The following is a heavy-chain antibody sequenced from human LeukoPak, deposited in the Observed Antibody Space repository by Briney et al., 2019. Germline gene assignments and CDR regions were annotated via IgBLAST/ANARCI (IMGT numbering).Heavy chain of an antibody. V-gene: IGHV3-21*01. CDR1: GFSFRSYS. Sequence: PGGSLRLSCAASGFSFRSYSMDWVRQAPGKGLEWVSSITGSSSYISYADSVKGRFTISRDNAENSLFLQMNSLRPEATAVYFCARDRLEGGETFDSWGQGTLVTVSS. CDR2: ITGSSSYI. CDR3: ARDRLEGGETFDS. J-gene: IGHJ4*02. D-gene: IGHD1-1*01.